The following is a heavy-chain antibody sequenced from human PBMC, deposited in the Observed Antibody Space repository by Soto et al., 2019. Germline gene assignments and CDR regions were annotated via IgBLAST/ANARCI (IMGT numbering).Heavy chain of an antibody. CDR2: ISGSGGST. D-gene: IGHD3-10*01. Sequence: GGSLRLSCAASGFTFSSYAMSWVRQAPGKGLEWVSAISGSGGSTYYADSVKGRFTISRDNSKNTLYLQMNSLRAEDTAVYYCAKDRASLGRGDYYYYMDVRGKGTTVTVSS. J-gene: IGHJ6*03. V-gene: IGHV3-23*01. CDR3: AKDRASLGRGDYYYYMDV. CDR1: GFTFSSYA.